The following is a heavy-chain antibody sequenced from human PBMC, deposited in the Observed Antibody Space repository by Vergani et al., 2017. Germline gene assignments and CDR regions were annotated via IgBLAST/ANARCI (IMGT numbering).Heavy chain of an antibody. V-gene: IGHV3-30*18. CDR2: ISYDGSNK. Sequence: VQLVESGGGLVQPGGSLRLSCAASGFTFSSYWMSWVRQAPGKGLEWVAVISYDGSNKYYADSVKGRFTISRDNSKNTLYLQMNSLRAEDTAVYYCAKAKYSSGWGKYYFDYWGQGTLVTVSS. CDR3: AKAKYSSGWGKYYFDY. D-gene: IGHD6-19*01. CDR1: GFTFSSYW. J-gene: IGHJ4*02.